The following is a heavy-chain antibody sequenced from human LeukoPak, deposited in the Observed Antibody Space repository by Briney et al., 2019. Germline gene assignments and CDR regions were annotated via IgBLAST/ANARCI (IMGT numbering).Heavy chain of an antibody. Sequence: GGSLRLSCAASGFAFSSYGMHWVRQAPGKGLEWVAYIHYDSSTEDYADSVKGRFTISRDNSKNTLYLQMGSLRAEDMAVYYCARGRLRFLEWLLPYFDYWGQGTLVTVSS. J-gene: IGHJ4*02. CDR1: GFAFSSYG. CDR2: IHYDSSTE. CDR3: ARGRLRFLEWLLPYFDY. V-gene: IGHV3-30*02. D-gene: IGHD3-3*01.